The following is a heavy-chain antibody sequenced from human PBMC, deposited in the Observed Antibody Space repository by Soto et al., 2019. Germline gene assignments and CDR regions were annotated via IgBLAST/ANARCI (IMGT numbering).Heavy chain of an antibody. CDR3: ARHRGASFDY. J-gene: IGHJ4*02. CDR1: GDSISTGGYY. V-gene: IGHV4-31*03. CDR2: IHSSGST. D-gene: IGHD3-10*01. Sequence: QVNLQESGPGLVKPSQTLSLTCSVSGDSISTGGYYWSWIRQHPGKGLEWTGYIHSSGSTYYSPSRKSRISISSDISRNQFSLKLTSVTAADTAVYYCARHRGASFDYWGQGTLVTVSS.